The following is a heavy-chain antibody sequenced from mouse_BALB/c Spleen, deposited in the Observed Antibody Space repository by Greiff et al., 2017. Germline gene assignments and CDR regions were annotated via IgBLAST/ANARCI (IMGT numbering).Heavy chain of an antibody. D-gene: IGHD1-1*01. CDR2: INPGSGGT. J-gene: IGHJ3*01. CDR3: ARSGDGSSQFAY. V-gene: IGHV1-54*01. Sequence: ESGAELVRPGTSVKVSCKASGYAFTNYLIEWVKQRPGQGLEWIGVINPGSGGTNYNEKFKGKATLTADKSSSTAYMQLSSLTSDDSAVYFCARSGDGSSQFAYWGQGTLVTVSA. CDR1: GYAFTNYL.